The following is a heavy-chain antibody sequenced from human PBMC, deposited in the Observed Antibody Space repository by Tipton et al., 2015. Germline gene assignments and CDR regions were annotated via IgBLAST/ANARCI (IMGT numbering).Heavy chain of an antibody. D-gene: IGHD4-11*01. CDR2: IYYSGST. CDR1: GGSISSGDYY. Sequence: TLSLTCTVSGGSISSGDYYWSWIRQHPGKGLEWIGYIYYSGSTYYNPSLKSRVTISVDTSKNQFSLKLRSVTAADTAVYYCARDQRGLQQFDYGGQGILVTVSS. CDR3: ARDQRGLQQFDY. J-gene: IGHJ4*02. V-gene: IGHV4-31*03.